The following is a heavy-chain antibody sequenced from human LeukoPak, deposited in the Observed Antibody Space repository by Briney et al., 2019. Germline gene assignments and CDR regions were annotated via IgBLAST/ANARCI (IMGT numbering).Heavy chain of an antibody. CDR2: INHSGST. V-gene: IGHV4-34*01. Sequence: SETLSLTCAVYGGSFSGYYWSWIRQPPGKGLEWIGEINHSGSTNYNPSLKSRVTISVDTSKHQFSLKLSSVTAADTAVYYCARGVTTGTTYLDYWGQGTLVTVSS. CDR1: GGSFSGYY. D-gene: IGHD1-1*01. J-gene: IGHJ4*02. CDR3: ARGVTTGTTYLDY.